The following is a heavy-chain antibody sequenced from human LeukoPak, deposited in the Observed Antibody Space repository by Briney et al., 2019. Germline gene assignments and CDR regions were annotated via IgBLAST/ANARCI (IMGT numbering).Heavy chain of an antibody. V-gene: IGHV4-39*01. CDR2: IYYSGST. Sequence: PSETLSLTCTVSGGSISSSSYYWGWIRQPPGKGLEWIGSIYYSGSTYYNPSLKSRVTISVDTSKNQFSLKLSSVTAADTAVYYCARVRYYDFWSGYSSAINWFDPWGQGTLVTVSS. D-gene: IGHD3-3*01. CDR3: ARVRYYDFWSGYSSAINWFDP. J-gene: IGHJ5*02. CDR1: GGSISSSSYY.